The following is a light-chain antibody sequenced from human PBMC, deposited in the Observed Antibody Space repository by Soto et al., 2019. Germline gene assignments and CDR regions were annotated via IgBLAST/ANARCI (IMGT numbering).Light chain of an antibody. CDR2: GAS. CDR3: QQYGSSPLIT. CDR1: QSVSSSY. J-gene: IGKJ5*01. Sequence: EIVLTQSPATLSLSPGERATLSCRASQSVSSSYLAWYQQKPGQAPRLLIYGASSRATGIPDRFSGSGSGTDFTLTISRLEPEDFAVYYCQQYGSSPLITFGQGTRLENK. V-gene: IGKV3-20*01.